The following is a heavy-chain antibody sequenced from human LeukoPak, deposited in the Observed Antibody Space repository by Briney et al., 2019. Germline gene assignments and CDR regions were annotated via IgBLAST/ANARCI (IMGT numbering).Heavy chain of an antibody. D-gene: IGHD3-16*01. V-gene: IGHV3-21*01. CDR3: ARDHLYYEISGPRFDN. CDR1: GFTFSSYS. CDR2: ISSSSDYI. J-gene: IGHJ4*02. Sequence: GGSLRLSCAASGFTFSSYSMNWVRQAPGKGLEWVSSISSSSDYIYYADSVKGRFTISRDNAKNSLYLQMYSLRAADTAVYYCARDHLYYEISGPRFDNWGQGTRVTVSS.